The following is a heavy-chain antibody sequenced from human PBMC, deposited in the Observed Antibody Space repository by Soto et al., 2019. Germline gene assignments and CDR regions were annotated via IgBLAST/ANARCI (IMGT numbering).Heavy chain of an antibody. CDR2: INPNGGST. CDR1: GYTFTSFY. D-gene: IGHD7-27*01. J-gene: IGHJ4*02. CDR3: ARGLTSGDY. Sequence: QVQLVQSGAEVKNPGASVKLSCKASGYTFTSFYIHWVRQAPGQGLEWMAIINPNGGSTNYAPNLQGRVTLTRDTSTNRDYIELSSLGSEDTAVYYCARGLTSGDYWGQGTLVTVSS. V-gene: IGHV1-46*01.